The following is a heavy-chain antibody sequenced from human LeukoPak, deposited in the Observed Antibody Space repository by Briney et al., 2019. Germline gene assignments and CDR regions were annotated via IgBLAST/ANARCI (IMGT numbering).Heavy chain of an antibody. Sequence: PGGSQRLSCAASGFTFSSYAMSWVRRAPGKGLEWVSAISGSGASTSYADSVKGRFTISRDNSKNTLYLQMNSLRAEDTAVYYCAKPHGSGYGPFDIWGQGTMVTVSS. CDR2: ISGSGAST. J-gene: IGHJ3*02. CDR3: AKPHGSGYGPFDI. D-gene: IGHD3-22*01. V-gene: IGHV3-23*01. CDR1: GFTFSSYA.